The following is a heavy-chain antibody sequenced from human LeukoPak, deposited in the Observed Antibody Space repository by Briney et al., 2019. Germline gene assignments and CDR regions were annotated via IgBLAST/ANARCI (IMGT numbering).Heavy chain of an antibody. V-gene: IGHV3-48*04. Sequence: GGSLRLSCTASGFSFSSYSMNWVRQAPGKGLEWVSYINSGGNTIHYAGSVKGRFTISRDNARNSLYLQMNSLRVEDTAFYYCARENRDSNGWNWGQGTLVTVSS. CDR3: ARENRDSNGWN. CDR2: INSGGNTI. J-gene: IGHJ1*01. D-gene: IGHD6-19*01. CDR1: GFSFSSYS.